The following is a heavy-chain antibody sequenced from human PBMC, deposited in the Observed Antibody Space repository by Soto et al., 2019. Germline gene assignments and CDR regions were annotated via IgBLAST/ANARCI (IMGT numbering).Heavy chain of an antibody. CDR2: IIPIFGTA. Sequence: QVQLVQSGAEVKKPGSSVKVSCKASGGTFSSYAISWVRQAPGQGLEWMGGIIPIFGTANYAQKFQGRVTITADESTRTVYMELSSLRSEDTAVYYCARGSLSRSRDYYGWGSYYTTYYSCGMDVWGQGTKVPVSS. CDR3: ARGSLSRSRDYYGWGSYYTTYYSCGMDV. V-gene: IGHV1-69*01. J-gene: IGHJ6*02. CDR1: GGTFSSYA. D-gene: IGHD3-10*01.